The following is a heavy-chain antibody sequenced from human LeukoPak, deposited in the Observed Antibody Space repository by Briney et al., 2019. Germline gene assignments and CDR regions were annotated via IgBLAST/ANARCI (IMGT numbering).Heavy chain of an antibody. CDR2: IWYDGSNK. Sequence: QPGRSLRLSCAASGFTFSSYGMHWVRQAPGKGLEWVAVIWYDGSNKYYADSVKGRFTISRDNSKNTLYLQMNSLRAEDTAVYYCARDYDSSGYYDYWGLGTLVTVSS. D-gene: IGHD3-22*01. J-gene: IGHJ4*02. CDR1: GFTFSSYG. CDR3: ARDYDSSGYYDY. V-gene: IGHV3-33*01.